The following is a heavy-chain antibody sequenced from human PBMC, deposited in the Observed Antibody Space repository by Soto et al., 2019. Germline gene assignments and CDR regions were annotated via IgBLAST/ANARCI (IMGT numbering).Heavy chain of an antibody. Sequence: EVQLVESGGGLVQPGGSLGLSCAASGFTFRNYWMHWVGQAPGKGPVWVSRINPDGSTPNYADSVKGRFTISRDNAKNTLYLQTNSLGAEDTAVYYCARDLGGYASHWGQGTLVTVSS. CDR2: INPDGSTP. J-gene: IGHJ4*02. D-gene: IGHD3-16*01. V-gene: IGHV3-74*01. CDR1: GFTFRNYW. CDR3: ARDLGGYASH.